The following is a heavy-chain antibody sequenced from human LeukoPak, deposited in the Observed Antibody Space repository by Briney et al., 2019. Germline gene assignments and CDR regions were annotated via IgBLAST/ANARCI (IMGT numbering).Heavy chain of an antibody. V-gene: IGHV4-61*01. CDR2: IYYSGST. J-gene: IGHJ4*02. CDR1: GGSVSSGSYY. CDR3: ARGRGDYLPIDY. D-gene: IGHD2-21*02. Sequence: SETLSLTCTVSGGSVSSGSYYWSWIRQPPGKGLEWIGYIYYSGSTNYNPSLKSRVTISVDTSKNQFSLKLSSVTAADTAVCYCARGRGDYLPIDYWGQGTLVTVSS.